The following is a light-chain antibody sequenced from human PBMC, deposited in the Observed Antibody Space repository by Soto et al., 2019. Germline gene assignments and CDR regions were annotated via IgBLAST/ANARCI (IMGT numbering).Light chain of an antibody. CDR1: QSVSSY. CDR2: DAS. V-gene: IGKV3-11*01. J-gene: IGKJ3*01. Sequence: EIVMTQSPATLSGSPGERATLSCRARQSVSSYLAWYQQTPGQAPRLLIYDASNRATGIPARFSGSGSGTDSTLTISSLEPEDFAVYYCQQRSNWPTFGPGTKVEI. CDR3: QQRSNWPT.